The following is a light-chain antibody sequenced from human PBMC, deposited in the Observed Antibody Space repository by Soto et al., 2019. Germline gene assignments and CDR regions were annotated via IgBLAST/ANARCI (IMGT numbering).Light chain of an antibody. CDR3: QSYDSSLGSV. J-gene: IGLJ1*01. CDR1: SSDVGSYNL. CDR2: EGS. Sequence: QSVLTQPASVSGSPGQSITISCTGTSSDVGSYNLVSWYQQHPGKAPKLMIYEGSKRPSGVSNRFSGSKSGNTASLTISGLQAEDEADYYCQSYDSSLGSVFGTGNKVTGL. V-gene: IGLV2-14*02.